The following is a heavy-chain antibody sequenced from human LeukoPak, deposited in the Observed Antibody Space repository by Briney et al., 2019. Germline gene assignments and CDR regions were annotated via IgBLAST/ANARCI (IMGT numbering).Heavy chain of an antibody. CDR1: GGSFSGYY. J-gene: IGHJ4*02. V-gene: IGHV4-34*01. D-gene: IGHD2-2*01. Sequence: SETLSLTCAVYGGSFSGYYWSWIRQPPGKGLEWIGEINHSGSTNYNPSLKSRVTISVDTSKNQFSLKLSSVTAADTAVYYCASRYCSSTSCPKAENYGDLGWVSYWGQGTLVTVSS. CDR2: INHSGST. CDR3: ASRYCSSTSCPKAENYGDLGWVSY.